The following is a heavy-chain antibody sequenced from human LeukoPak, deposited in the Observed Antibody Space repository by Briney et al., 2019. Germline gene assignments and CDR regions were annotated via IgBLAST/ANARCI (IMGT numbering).Heavy chain of an antibody. V-gene: IGHV3-30*02. D-gene: IGHD3-22*01. CDR3: AKDASTYYDSSGYEPYYYGMDV. CDR1: GFTFSAYG. Sequence: GGSLRLSCAASGFTFSAYGMHWVRQAPGKGLEWVAIIWYDGSNKYYADSVKCRFTSCRDNSKNTLYLQMNSLRAEDTAVYYCAKDASTYYDSSGYEPYYYGMDVWGQGTTVTVSS. J-gene: IGHJ6*02. CDR2: IWYDGSNK.